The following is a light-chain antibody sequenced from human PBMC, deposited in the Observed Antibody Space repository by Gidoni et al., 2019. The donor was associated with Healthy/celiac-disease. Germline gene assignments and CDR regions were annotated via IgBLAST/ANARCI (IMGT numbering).Light chain of an antibody. V-gene: IGKV2-28*01. CDR3: MQALQTPYT. CDR2: LGS. CDR1: QSLLHSNGYDC. J-gene: IGKJ2*01. Sequence: DIVMTQSLLTLPVTPGEPASISCRSSQSLLHSNGYDCLDWYLQKPGQSPQLLIYLGSNRASGVPDRFSGSGSGTDFALKISRVEAEDVGVYYCMQALQTPYTFGQGTKLEIK.